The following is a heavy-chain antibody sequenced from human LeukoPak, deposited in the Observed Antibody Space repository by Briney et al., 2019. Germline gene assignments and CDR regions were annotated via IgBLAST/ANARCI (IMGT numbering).Heavy chain of an antibody. CDR2: IKEDGSVK. Sequence: PGGSLRLSCAASGFSFSSTLLTWVRQAPGKGLEWLANIKEDGSVKNYVDSVKGRFIISRDNAKNSLYLQMNSLRAEDTAVYYCARDSGNSGYDVHDYWGQGTLVTVSS. D-gene: IGHD5-12*01. CDR1: GFSFSSTL. V-gene: IGHV3-7*01. J-gene: IGHJ4*02. CDR3: ARDSGNSGYDVHDY.